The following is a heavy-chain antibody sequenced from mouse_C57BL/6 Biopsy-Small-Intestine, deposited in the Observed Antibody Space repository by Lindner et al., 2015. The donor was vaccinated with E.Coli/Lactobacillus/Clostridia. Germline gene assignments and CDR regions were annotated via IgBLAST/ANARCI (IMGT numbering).Heavy chain of an antibody. CDR1: GYSFTNYW. CDR3: ARSGLRWSFDY. CDR2: INPSSGYT. J-gene: IGHJ2*01. Sequence: VQLQESGAELARPGASMKMSCKASGYSFTNYWMHWVKQRPGQGLEWIGYINPSSGYTEFNQKFKDKATLTADKSSSTAYVRLSSLTSEDSAVYYCARSGLRWSFDYWGQGTTLTVSS. V-gene: IGHV1-4*01. D-gene: IGHD2-1*01.